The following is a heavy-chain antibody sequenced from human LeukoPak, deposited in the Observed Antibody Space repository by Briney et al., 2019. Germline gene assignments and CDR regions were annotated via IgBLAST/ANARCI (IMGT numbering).Heavy chain of an antibody. CDR2: INHSGTT. V-gene: IGHV4-34*01. J-gene: IGHJ2*01. CDR1: GGSFSVYY. CDR3: ARNYYDSSGWKYWYFDL. Sequence: SETLSLTCAVHGGSFSVYYWNWIRQPPGKGLEWIGEINHSGTTSYNPSLKSRVTISVDTSKNQFSLKLSSVTAADTAVYYCARNYYDSSGWKYWYFDLWGRGTLVTVSS. D-gene: IGHD3-22*01.